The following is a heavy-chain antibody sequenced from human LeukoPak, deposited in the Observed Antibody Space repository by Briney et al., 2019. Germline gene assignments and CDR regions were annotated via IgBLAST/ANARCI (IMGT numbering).Heavy chain of an antibody. CDR3: ASLSGGLFDY. J-gene: IGHJ4*02. D-gene: IGHD3-16*01. Sequence: SETLSLTCTVSGGSLSSSSYYWGWIRQPPGKGLEWIGSIYYSGSTYYNPSLKSRVTISVDTSKNQFYLKLSSVTAADTAVYYCASLSGGLFDYWGQGTLVTVSS. CDR1: GGSLSSSSYY. V-gene: IGHV4-39*01. CDR2: IYYSGST.